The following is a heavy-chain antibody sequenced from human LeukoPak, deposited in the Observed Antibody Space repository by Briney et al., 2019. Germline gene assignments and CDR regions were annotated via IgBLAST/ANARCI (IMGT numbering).Heavy chain of an antibody. CDR3: ARAAYYYDSSGYLMY. D-gene: IGHD3-22*01. CDR2: INPSGGST. Sequence: ASVKVSCKASGYTFTSYYMHWVRQAPGQELEWMGIINPSGGSTSYAQKFQGRVTMTRDTSTSTVYMELSSLRSEDTAVYYCARAAYYYDSSGYLMYWGQGTLVTVCS. V-gene: IGHV1-46*01. J-gene: IGHJ4*02. CDR1: GYTFTSYY.